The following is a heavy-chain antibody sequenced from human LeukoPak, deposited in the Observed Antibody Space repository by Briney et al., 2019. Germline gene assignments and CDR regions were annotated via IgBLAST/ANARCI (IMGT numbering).Heavy chain of an antibody. V-gene: IGHV3-23*01. D-gene: IGHD3-3*01. CDR1: GFTFSSNA. J-gene: IGHJ5*02. CDR2: ISGSGDNT. Sequence: GGSLRLSCAASGFTFSSNAMSWVRQAPGKGLAWVSGISGSGDNTYYADSVKGRFTISRDNSKNTLYLQMNSLRAEDTAVYYCAKDRGNNYYTPRSDPWGQGTLVTVSS. CDR3: AKDRGNNYYTPRSDP.